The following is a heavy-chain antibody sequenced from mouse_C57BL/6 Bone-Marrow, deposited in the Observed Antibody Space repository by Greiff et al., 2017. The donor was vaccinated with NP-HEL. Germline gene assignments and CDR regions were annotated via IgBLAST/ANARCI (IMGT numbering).Heavy chain of an antibody. D-gene: IGHD2-3*01. CDR3: ARRGVYDGDYCAMDY. CDR2: IYPRSGNT. J-gene: IGHJ4*01. Sequence: QVQLQQSGAELARPGASVKLSCKASGYTFTSYGISWVKQRTGQGLEWIGAIYPRSGNTYYNEKFKGKATLTADKSSSTAYMELRSLTSEDSAVYFCARRGVYDGDYCAMDYWGQGTSVTVSS. CDR1: GYTFTSYG. V-gene: IGHV1-81*01.